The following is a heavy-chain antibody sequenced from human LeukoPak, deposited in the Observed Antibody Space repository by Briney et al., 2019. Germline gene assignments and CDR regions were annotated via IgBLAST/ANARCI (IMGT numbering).Heavy chain of an antibody. Sequence: SETLSLTCSVSGGYISTSNYYWGWIRQPPEKGLEWIGTIYYSGSTYYNPSLQSRVTISLDTSKNQFSLHVRSVTAVDTATYYCARFFYYDASLPPYWGQGTLVIVSS. CDR1: GGYISTSNYY. CDR3: ARFFYYDASLPPY. V-gene: IGHV4-39*01. CDR2: IYYSGST. J-gene: IGHJ4*02. D-gene: IGHD3-16*01.